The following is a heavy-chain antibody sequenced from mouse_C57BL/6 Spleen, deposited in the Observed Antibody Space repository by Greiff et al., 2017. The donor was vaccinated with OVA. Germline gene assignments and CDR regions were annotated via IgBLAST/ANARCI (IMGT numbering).Heavy chain of an antibody. D-gene: IGHD2-5*01. CDR3: ARCEGYSSYWYFDV. CDR2: IYPGSGST. V-gene: IGHV1-55*01. Sequence: QVQLQQPGAELVKPGASVKLSCKASGYTFTSYWITWVKQRPGQGLEWIGDIYPGSGSTNYNEKFKSKATLTVDTSSSTAYMQLSSLTSEDSAVYYCARCEGYSSYWYFDVWGTGTTVTVSS. J-gene: IGHJ1*03. CDR1: GYTFTSYW.